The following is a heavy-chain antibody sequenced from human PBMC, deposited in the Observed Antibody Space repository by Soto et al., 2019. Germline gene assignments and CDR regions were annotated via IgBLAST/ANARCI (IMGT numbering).Heavy chain of an antibody. D-gene: IGHD6-13*01. V-gene: IGHV1-2*02. CDR3: ARTPTRAAAAGTLNSDFDY. CDR1: GYTFTGYY. Sequence: ASVKVSCKASGYTFTGYYMHWVRQAPGQGLEWMGWINPNTGGTNYEQKFQGRVTMTRDTSISTAYMELSRLRSDDTAVYYCARTPTRAAAAGTLNSDFDYWGQGILVTVSS. CDR2: INPNTGGT. J-gene: IGHJ4*02.